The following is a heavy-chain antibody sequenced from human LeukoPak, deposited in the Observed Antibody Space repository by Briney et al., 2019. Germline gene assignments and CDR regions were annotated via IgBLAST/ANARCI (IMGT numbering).Heavy chain of an antibody. J-gene: IGHJ4*02. Sequence: GGSLRLSCAASGFTFSSYAMHWVRQAPGQGLEWMGWINPNSGGTNYAQKFQGRVTMTRDTSISTAYMELSRLRSDDTAVYYCARDIPSSSKFDYWGQGTLVTVSS. CDR1: GFTFSSYA. V-gene: IGHV1-2*02. CDR3: ARDIPSSSKFDY. CDR2: INPNSGGT. D-gene: IGHD2-2*01.